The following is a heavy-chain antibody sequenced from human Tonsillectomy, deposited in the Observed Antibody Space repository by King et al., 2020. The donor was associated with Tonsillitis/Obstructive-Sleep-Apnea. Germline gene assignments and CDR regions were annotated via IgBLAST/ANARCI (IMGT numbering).Heavy chain of an antibody. CDR1: GGSISSYY. J-gene: IGHJ4*02. CDR2: IYTSGST. Sequence: QLQESGPGLVKPSETLSLTCTVSGGSISSYYWSWIRQPAGKGLEGIGRIYTSGSTNYNPSLKKRVTMSINTSKNQFSLKLSSVTVADTAVYYCALSYASGSSPFDYWGQGTLFTVSS. V-gene: IGHV4-4*07. CDR3: ALSYASGSSPFDY. D-gene: IGHD3-10*01.